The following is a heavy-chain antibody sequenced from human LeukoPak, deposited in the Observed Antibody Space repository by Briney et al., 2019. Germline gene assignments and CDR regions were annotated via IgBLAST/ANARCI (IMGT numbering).Heavy chain of an antibody. J-gene: IGHJ4*02. CDR2: ISSSSSYI. V-gene: IGHV3-21*01. Sequence: GRSLRLSCAASGFTFSSYSMNWVRQAPGKGLEWVSSISSSSSYIYYADSVKGRFTISRDNAKNSLYLQMNSLRAEDTAVYYCARATVVTMVRGVQTPFDYWGQGTLVTVSS. D-gene: IGHD3-10*01. CDR3: ARATVVTMVRGVQTPFDY. CDR1: GFTFSSYS.